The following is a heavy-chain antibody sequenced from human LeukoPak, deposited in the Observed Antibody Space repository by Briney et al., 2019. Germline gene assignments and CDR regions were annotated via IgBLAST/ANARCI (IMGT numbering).Heavy chain of an antibody. CDR1: GGSISSYY. CDR2: IYYSGST. V-gene: IGHV4-59*01. CDR3: ARGYPVPAAMGGWFDP. J-gene: IGHJ5*02. D-gene: IGHD2-2*01. Sequence: SETLSLTCTVSGGSISSYYWSWIRQPPGKGLEWIGYIYYSGSTNYNPSLKSRVTISVDTSKNQFSLKLSSVTAADTAVYYCARGYPVPAAMGGWFDPWGQGTLVTVSS.